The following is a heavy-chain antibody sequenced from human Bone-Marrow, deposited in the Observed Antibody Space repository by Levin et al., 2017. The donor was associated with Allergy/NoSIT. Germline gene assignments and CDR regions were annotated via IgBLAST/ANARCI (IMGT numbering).Heavy chain of an antibody. V-gene: IGHV3-13*04. Sequence: GESLKISCAASGFSFRSYDIHWVRQAPGGRLEWVSTILAAGDTFYSDTVRGRFTISREDTKTSVYLQMNTLRVGDAAVYYCARDRLGYDLSTGYYYYALDVWDPGTTVTVSS. CDR1: GFSFRSYD. J-gene: IGHJ6*02. CDR3: ARDRLGYDLSTGYYYYALDV. D-gene: IGHD3/OR15-3a*01. CDR2: ILAAGDT.